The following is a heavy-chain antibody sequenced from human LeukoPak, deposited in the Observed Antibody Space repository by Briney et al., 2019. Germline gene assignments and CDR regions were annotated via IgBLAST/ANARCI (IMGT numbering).Heavy chain of an antibody. D-gene: IGHD3-16*01. CDR1: GITFSNEW. CDR2: IKEDGSEK. V-gene: IGHV3-7*01. CDR3: VAGGAFDI. Sequence: GGSLRLSCTTSGITFSNEWMSWVRQAPGKGLEWVANIKEDGSEKYYVDAVKGRFTISRDNAKSSLYLAMNSLRVEDAAVYYCVAGGAFDIWGQGTMVTVSS. J-gene: IGHJ3*02.